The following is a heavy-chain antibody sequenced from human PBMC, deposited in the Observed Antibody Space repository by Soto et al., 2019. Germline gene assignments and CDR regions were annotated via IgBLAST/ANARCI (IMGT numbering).Heavy chain of an antibody. V-gene: IGHV1-58*01. CDR3: AAGVVVVPPLMAWFYYYGMDV. J-gene: IGHJ6*02. D-gene: IGHD2-2*01. CDR2: IVVGSGNT. CDR1: GLTFTSSA. Sequence: SVKVSCKASGLTFTSSAVQWVRQARGQRLEWIGWIVVGSGNTNYAQKFQERVTITRDMSTSTAYMELSSLRSEDTAVYYCAAGVVVVPPLMAWFYYYGMDVWGQGTTVTVSS.